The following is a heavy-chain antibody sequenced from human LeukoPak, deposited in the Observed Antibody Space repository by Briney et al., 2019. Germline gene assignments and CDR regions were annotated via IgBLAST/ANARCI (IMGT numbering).Heavy chain of an antibody. D-gene: IGHD6-13*01. CDR2: IKQDGSEK. CDR3: AKGSSWYSDDAFDI. V-gene: IGHV3-7*03. J-gene: IGHJ3*02. CDR1: EFTFNNYW. Sequence: GGSLRLSCAASEFTFNNYWMSWVRQAPGKGLEWVANIKQDGSEKYYVDSVKGRFTISRDNSKNTLYLQMNSLRAEDTAVYYCAKGSSWYSDDAFDIWGQGTMVTVSS.